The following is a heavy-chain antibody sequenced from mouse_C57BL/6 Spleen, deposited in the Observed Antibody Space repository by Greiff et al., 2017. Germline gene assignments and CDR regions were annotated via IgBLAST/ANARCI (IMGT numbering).Heavy chain of an antibody. D-gene: IGHD2-4*01. J-gene: IGHJ4*01. CDR3: ARSDYDEGYYAMDY. Sequence: QVQLKQPGAELVKPGASVKMSCKASGYTFTSYWITWVKQRPGQGLEWIGDIYPGSGSTNYNEKFKSKATLTVDTSSSTAYMQLSSLTSEDSAVYYCARSDYDEGYYAMDYWGQGTSVTVSS. CDR1: GYTFTSYW. V-gene: IGHV1-55*01. CDR2: IYPGSGST.